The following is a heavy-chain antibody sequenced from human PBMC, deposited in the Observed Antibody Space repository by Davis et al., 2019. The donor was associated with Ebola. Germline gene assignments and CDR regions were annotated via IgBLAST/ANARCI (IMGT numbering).Heavy chain of an antibody. V-gene: IGHV6-1*01. Sequence: HSQTRSLTCAISGDSVSSGGWNWIRQSPSRGLEWLGRTYYSSKWYNDYAASVKSRISVNSDTSKNQFSLQVNSVTPDDTAVYYCTRGWLRGGMDVWGKGTMVTVSS. CDR3: TRGWLRGGMDV. CDR1: GDSVSSGG. D-gene: IGHD5-12*01. CDR2: TYYSSKWYN. J-gene: IGHJ6*04.